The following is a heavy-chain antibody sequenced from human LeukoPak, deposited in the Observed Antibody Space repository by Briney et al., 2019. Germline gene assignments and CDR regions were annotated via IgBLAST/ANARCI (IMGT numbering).Heavy chain of an antibody. CDR2: INEDGSTT. Sequence: PGGSLSLSCAASGFSFSRYWMHWVRHSPGKGLVWVSRINEDGSTTTYADSVKGRFTISRDNAKNSLYLQMNSLRAEDTAVYYCARDSPRWGFYYWGQGTLVTVSS. V-gene: IGHV3-74*03. CDR1: GFSFSRYW. CDR3: ARDSPRWGFYY. D-gene: IGHD3-16*01. J-gene: IGHJ4*02.